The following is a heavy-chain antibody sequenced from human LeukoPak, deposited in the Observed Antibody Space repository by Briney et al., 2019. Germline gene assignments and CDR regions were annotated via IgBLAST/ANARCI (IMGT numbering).Heavy chain of an antibody. D-gene: IGHD4-23*01. CDR1: EYSFPNYG. V-gene: IGHV5-51*01. CDR3: ARHDYGGEYYFDY. Sequence: GESLKISFKHSEYSFPNYGSGWVRQMPGKGREWMGIIYPDDSDTRYRPSFQGEFTIPADKPSSTSSLQWSSLKASATDMYYCARHDYGGEYYFDYWGQGTLVTVSS. J-gene: IGHJ4*02. CDR2: IYPDDSDT.